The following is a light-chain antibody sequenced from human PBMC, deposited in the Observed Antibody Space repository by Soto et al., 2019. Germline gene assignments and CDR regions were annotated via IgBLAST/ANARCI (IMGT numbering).Light chain of an antibody. J-gene: IGLJ3*02. CDR1: SSNIGRNS. V-gene: IGLV1-44*01. Sequence: QSVLTQPPSASVTPGQRVTISCSGGSSNIGRNSVSWYQQVPGTAPKLIIFNNNERPSGIPGRFSGSKSGASAFLAIVGLQSEDEAEYFCASWDDNLNGPLLFGGGTKLTVL. CDR2: NNN. CDR3: ASWDDNLNGPLL.